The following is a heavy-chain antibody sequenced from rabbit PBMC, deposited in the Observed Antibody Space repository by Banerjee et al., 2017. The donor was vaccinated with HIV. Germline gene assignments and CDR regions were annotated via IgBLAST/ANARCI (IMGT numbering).Heavy chain of an antibody. D-gene: IGHD6-1*01. J-gene: IGHJ4*01. CDR3: ARDPTGWGYADFNL. Sequence: EQLVESGGGLVTLGGSLKLSCKASGIDFSSYGISWVRQAPGKGLEWIAYIYPDYGSTDYASWVNGRFTISKTSSTTVDLKMTSLTAADTATYFCARDPTGWGYADFNLWGQGTLVTVS. CDR1: GIDFSSYG. V-gene: IGHV1S21*01. CDR2: IYPDYGST.